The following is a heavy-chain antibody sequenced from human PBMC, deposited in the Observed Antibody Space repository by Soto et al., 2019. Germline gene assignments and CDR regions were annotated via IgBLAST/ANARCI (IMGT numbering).Heavy chain of an antibody. CDR2: IWYDGSNK. D-gene: IGHD2-15*01. V-gene: IGHV3-33*01. CDR1: GFTFSSYG. CDR3: ARGAICSGGSCYRRAEYFQH. J-gene: IGHJ1*01. Sequence: QVQLVESGGGVVQPGRSLRLSCAASGFTFSSYGMHWVRQAPGKGLEWVAVIWYDGSNKYYADSVKGRFTISRDNSKNTLYLQTNSLRAEDTAVYYCARGAICSGGSCYRRAEYFQHWGQGTLVTVSS.